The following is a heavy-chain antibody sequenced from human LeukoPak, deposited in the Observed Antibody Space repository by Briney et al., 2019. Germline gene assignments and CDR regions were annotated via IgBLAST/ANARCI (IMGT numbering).Heavy chain of an antibody. CDR1: GYYFTNYW. D-gene: IGHD6-19*01. CDR3: ARAPQFSSGWYGPFDY. J-gene: IGHJ4*02. CDR2: IYSGDSDT. V-gene: IGHV5-51*01. Sequence: GESLKIPCKGSGYYFTNYWIGWIRQMPGKGLEWMGIIYSGDSDTRYSPSFQGQVTNSADKSISTAYLQWSSLKASDTAMYYCARAPQFSSGWYGPFDYWGQGSLVTVSS.